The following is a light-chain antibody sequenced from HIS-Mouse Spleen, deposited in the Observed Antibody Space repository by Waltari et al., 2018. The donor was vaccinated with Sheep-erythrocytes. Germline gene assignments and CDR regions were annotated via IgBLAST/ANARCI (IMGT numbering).Light chain of an antibody. Sequence: QSVLTQPPSASGTPGHRVTISCSGSSSNIGSNTVTWYQQLPGTAPKLLIYSNNQRPSGVPDRFSGSKSGTSASLAISGLQSEDEADYYCCSYAGSSTWVFGGGTKLTVL. CDR1: SSNIGSNT. CDR2: SNN. CDR3: CSYAGSSTWV. V-gene: IGLV1-44*01. J-gene: IGLJ3*02.